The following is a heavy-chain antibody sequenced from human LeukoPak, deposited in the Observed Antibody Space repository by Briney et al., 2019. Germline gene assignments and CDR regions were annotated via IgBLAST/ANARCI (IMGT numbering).Heavy chain of an antibody. D-gene: IGHD3-22*01. CDR1: SGTFSSYY. J-gene: IGHJ4*02. Sequence: SETLSLTCTVSSGTFSSYYWNWIRQPAGKGLEWIGRIYITGSTNYNPSLKSRVTMSVDTSKNQFSLKLSSVTAADTAVYYCARGRGYYQDYWGQGTLVTVSS. V-gene: IGHV4-4*07. CDR3: ARGRGYYQDY. CDR2: IYITGST.